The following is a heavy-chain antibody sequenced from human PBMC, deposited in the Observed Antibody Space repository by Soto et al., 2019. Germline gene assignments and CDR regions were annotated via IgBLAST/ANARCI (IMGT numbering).Heavy chain of an antibody. Sequence: EVQLLESGGGLVQPGGSLRLSCAASGLTFSSFDMSWVRQAPGKGLEWVSGISGSATTTYYTDSAKGRFTISRDNSKNTLYLQMNSLRAEDTAKYYCAQDTSSWFFWGQGTLVTVSS. J-gene: IGHJ4*02. V-gene: IGHV3-23*01. D-gene: IGHD6-13*01. CDR2: ISGSATTT. CDR1: GLTFSSFD. CDR3: AQDTSSWFF.